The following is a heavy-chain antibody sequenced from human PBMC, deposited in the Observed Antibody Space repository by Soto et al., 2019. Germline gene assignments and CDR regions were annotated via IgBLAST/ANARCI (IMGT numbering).Heavy chain of an antibody. V-gene: IGHV3-48*02. Sequence: EVQLVESGGGLIQRGGPLRLSCAASGFTFGHYSINWVRQAPGKGPEWVSYISSDNRTINYADSVKGRFIITRDNAKKSLYLQMHSLRDEDAAVYYCAREGWPLLQSGMDVWGQGTTVTVSS. CDR1: GFTFGHYS. CDR2: ISSDNRTI. D-gene: IGHD2-15*01. CDR3: AREGWPLLQSGMDV. J-gene: IGHJ6*02.